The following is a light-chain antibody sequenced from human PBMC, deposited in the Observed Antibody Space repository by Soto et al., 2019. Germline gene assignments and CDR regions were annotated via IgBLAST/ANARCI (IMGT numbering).Light chain of an antibody. V-gene: IGLV2-23*01. CDR2: EGS. J-gene: IGLJ2*01. CDR3: CSYAGSSSVL. Sequence: QSVLTQPASVSGSPGQSITISCTGTSSDVGSYNLVSWYQQHPGKAPKLMIYEGSKRPSGVSNRFSGSKSGNTASLTISGLQAEDEADYYCCSYAGSSSVLLGGGTKLTVL. CDR1: SSDVGSYNL.